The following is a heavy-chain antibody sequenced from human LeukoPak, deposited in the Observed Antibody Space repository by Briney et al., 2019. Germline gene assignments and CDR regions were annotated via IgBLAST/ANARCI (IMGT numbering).Heavy chain of an antibody. Sequence: GGSLRLSCAASGFTFSDYYMSWIRQAPGKGLEWVSYISSSSSYTNYADSVKGRFTISRDNSNNTLYLQMNSLRAEDTAVYYCAKGSAVADLYFDYWGQGTLVTVSS. V-gene: IGHV3-11*05. J-gene: IGHJ4*02. D-gene: IGHD6-19*01. CDR2: ISSSSSYT. CDR1: GFTFSDYY. CDR3: AKGSAVADLYFDY.